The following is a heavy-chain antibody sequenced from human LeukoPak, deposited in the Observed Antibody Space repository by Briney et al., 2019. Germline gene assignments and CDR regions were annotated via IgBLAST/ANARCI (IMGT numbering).Heavy chain of an antibody. CDR1: GGSLCGYY. D-gene: IGHD4-11*01. CDR3: ASSGGSNYDYFDY. J-gene: IGHJ4*02. Sequence: SESLSLTSAVYGGSLCGYYWSWIRQPPGKGLEWSGENNHRRSNNYNPSLKSRITKSVATSKNQFSLKLSSATAADTAVYYCASSGGSNYDYFDYWGQGTLVTVSS. CDR2: NNHRRSN. V-gene: IGHV4-34*01.